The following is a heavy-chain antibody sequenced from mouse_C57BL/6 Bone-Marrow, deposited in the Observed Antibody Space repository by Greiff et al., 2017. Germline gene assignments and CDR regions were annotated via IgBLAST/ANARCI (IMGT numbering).Heavy chain of an antibody. CDR3: ARSVFFDY. CDR2: INPNNGGT. CDR1: GYTFTDYY. V-gene: IGHV1-26*01. J-gene: IGHJ2*01. Sequence: DVQLQQSGPELVKPGASVKISCKASGYTFTDYYMNWVKQSHGKSLEWIGDINPNNGGTSYNQKFKGKATLTVDKSSSTAYMELRSLTSEDSAVYYCARSVFFDYWGQGTTLTVSS.